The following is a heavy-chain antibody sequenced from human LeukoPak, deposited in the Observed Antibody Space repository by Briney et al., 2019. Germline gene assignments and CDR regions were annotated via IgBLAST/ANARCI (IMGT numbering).Heavy chain of an antibody. CDR2: ISYDGSNK. Sequence: PGRSLRLSCAASGFTFSSYAMHWVRQAPGKGLEWVAVISYDGSNKYYADSVKGRFTISRDNSKNTLYLQMNSLRAEDTAVYYCARGRKQWLAGYWGQGTLVTVSS. D-gene: IGHD6-19*01. CDR1: GFTFSSYA. V-gene: IGHV3-30-3*01. J-gene: IGHJ4*02. CDR3: ARGRKQWLAGY.